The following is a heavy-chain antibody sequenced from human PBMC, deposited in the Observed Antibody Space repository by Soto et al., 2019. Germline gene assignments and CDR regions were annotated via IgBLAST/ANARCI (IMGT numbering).Heavy chain of an antibody. J-gene: IGHJ4*02. Sequence: SETLSLTCTVSGDSVSRGHYYWSWIRQPPGKGLEWIGYIYYSGSTNYNPSLKSRVTISVDTSKNQFSLKLSSVTAADTAVYYCARVPFDYWGQGTLVTVSS. CDR2: IYYSGST. CDR3: ARVPFDY. CDR1: GDSVSRGHYY. V-gene: IGHV4-61*01.